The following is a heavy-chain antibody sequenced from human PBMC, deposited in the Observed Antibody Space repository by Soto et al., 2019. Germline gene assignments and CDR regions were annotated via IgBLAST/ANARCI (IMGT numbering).Heavy chain of an antibody. CDR1: GGSISSYY. J-gene: IGHJ5*02. D-gene: IGHD2-15*01. CDR3: ARVSVYCSGCSCSSRWFDP. V-gene: IGHV4-59*01. Sequence: SETLSLTCTVSGGSISSYYRSWIRQPPGKGLEWIGYIYYSGSTNYNPSLKSRVTMSVDTSKNQFSLNLSSVTAADTAVYYCARVSVYCSGCSCSSRWFDPWGQETLVTVSS. CDR2: IYYSGST.